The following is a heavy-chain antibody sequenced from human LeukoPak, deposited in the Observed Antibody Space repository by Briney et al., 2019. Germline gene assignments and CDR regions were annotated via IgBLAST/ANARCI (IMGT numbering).Heavy chain of an antibody. J-gene: IGHJ4*02. CDR2: TYYRSKWYT. V-gene: IGHV6-1*01. CDR3: ARYPTGWYLDY. CDR1: GDSVSSSTDA. D-gene: IGHD6-19*01. Sequence: SQTLSLTCAISGDSVSSSTDAWNWVRQSPSRGLEWLGRTYYRSKWYTDYAVSVRSRITINPDTSKNQFSLQLNSVTPEDTAVYYCARYPTGWYLDYWGQGTLVTVSS.